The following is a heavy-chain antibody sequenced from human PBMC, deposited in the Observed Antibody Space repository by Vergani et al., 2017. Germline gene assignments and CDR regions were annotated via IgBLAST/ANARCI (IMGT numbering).Heavy chain of an antibody. CDR3: VRREGHKQAPFYN. V-gene: IGHV3-20*04. Sequence: EVQLVESGGGVVRPGGSLRLSCVGSGFAFGDFGMSWVRQVPGKGLVWVAGINWNGGTTMYGDPVKGRFTISRDNAKNSLYLQMNSLRDGDTAFDYWVRREGHKQAPFYNWGQGTLVSVSS. CDR1: GFAFGDFG. J-gene: IGHJ4*02. CDR2: INWNGGTT. D-gene: IGHD1-26*01.